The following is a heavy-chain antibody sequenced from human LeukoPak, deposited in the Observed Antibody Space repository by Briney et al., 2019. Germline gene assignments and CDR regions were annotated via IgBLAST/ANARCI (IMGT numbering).Heavy chain of an antibody. Sequence: SETLSLTCTVSGGDISNYHWRWIRQPPGKELEWIGDIYSTGSTNYNPSLKSRVTISVDTSKNQFSLKLSSVTAADTAVYYCARASIVVVPAAIFGHNWFDPWGQGTLVTVSS. V-gene: IGHV4-59*12. D-gene: IGHD2-2*01. CDR3: ARASIVVVPAAIFGHNWFDP. CDR2: IYSTGST. CDR1: GGDISNYH. J-gene: IGHJ5*02.